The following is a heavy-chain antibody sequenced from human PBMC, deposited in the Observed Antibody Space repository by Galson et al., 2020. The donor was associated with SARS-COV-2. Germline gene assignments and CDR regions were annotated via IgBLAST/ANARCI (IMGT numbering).Heavy chain of an antibody. Sequence: GGSLRLSCAASGFTFNNYAMGWVRQVPGKGLDWVSLINGRGDRTFYAGSVKGRFTISRDNVKNTVYLQMNSLSVEDAAVYFCAKAPAMVKGQDWHYYMDVWGKGTTVTVSS. V-gene: IGHV3-23*01. J-gene: IGHJ6*03. CDR1: GFTFNNYA. D-gene: IGHD5-18*01. CDR2: INGRGDRT. CDR3: AKAPAMVKGQDWHYYMDV.